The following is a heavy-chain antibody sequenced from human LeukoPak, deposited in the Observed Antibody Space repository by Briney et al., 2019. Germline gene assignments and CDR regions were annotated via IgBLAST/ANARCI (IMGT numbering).Heavy chain of an antibody. Sequence: SETLSLTCTVSGFSISSGYYWGWIRQPPGKGLEWIGSIYYSGSTYYNPSLKSRVTISVDTSKNQFSLNLSSVTAADTAVYYCARAPHFFDISGSRYYFDYWGQGTLVTVSS. D-gene: IGHD3-22*01. CDR2: IYYSGST. CDR1: GFSISSGYY. V-gene: IGHV4-38-2*02. J-gene: IGHJ4*02. CDR3: ARAPHFFDISGSRYYFDY.